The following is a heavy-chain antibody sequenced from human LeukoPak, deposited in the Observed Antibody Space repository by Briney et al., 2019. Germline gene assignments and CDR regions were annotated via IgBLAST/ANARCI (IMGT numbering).Heavy chain of an antibody. CDR1: GGSISSYY. Sequence: SETLSLTCTVSGGSISSYYWSWIRQPPGKGLEWIGHIYTSGSTNYDPSLKSRVTMSLDTSKNQFSLELSSVTAADTAVYFCARTMVRGDLAFDIWGQGTMVTVSS. CDR3: ARTMVRGDLAFDI. V-gene: IGHV4-4*07. D-gene: IGHD3-10*01. CDR2: IYTSGST. J-gene: IGHJ3*02.